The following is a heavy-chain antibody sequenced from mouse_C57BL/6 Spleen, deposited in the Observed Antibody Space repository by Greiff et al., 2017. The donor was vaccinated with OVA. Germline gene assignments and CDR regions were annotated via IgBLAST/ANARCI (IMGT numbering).Heavy chain of an antibody. CDR1: GYTFTSYG. CDR2: IYPRSGNT. CDR3: ARGNGNYYAMDY. Sequence: QVQLQQSGAELARPGASVKLSCKASGYTFTSYGISWVKQRTGQGLEWIGEIYPRSGNTYYNEKFKGKATLTADKSSSTAYMELRSLTSEDSAIYFSARGNGNYYAMDYWGQGTSVTVSS. J-gene: IGHJ4*01. V-gene: IGHV1-81*01. D-gene: IGHD2-1*01.